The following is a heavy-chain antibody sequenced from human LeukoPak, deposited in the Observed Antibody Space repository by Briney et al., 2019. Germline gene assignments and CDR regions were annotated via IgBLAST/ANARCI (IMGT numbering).Heavy chain of an antibody. D-gene: IGHD3-3*01. CDR1: GFTFSSYA. J-gene: IGHJ3*02. V-gene: IGHV3-30-3*01. CDR3: ALEKVVEAFDI. Sequence: GGSLRLSCAASGFTFSSYAMHWVRQAPGKGLEWVAVISYDGSNKYYADSVKGRFTISRDNSENTLYLQMNSLRAEDTAVYYCALEKVVEAFDIGGQGKMSPSLQ. CDR2: ISYDGSNK.